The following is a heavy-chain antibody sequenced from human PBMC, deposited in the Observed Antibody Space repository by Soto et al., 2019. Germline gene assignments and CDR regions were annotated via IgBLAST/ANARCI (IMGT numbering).Heavy chain of an antibody. CDR2: ISYDGSNK. D-gene: IGHD6-13*01. CDR3: AKDQGGQQLGPDY. J-gene: IGHJ4*02. CDR1: GFTSSSYG. V-gene: IGHV3-30*18. Sequence: PGGSLRLSCAASGFTSSSYGMHWVRQAPGKGLEWVAVISYDGSNKYYADSVKGRFTISRDNSKNTLYLQMNSLRAEDTAVYYCAKDQGGQQLGPDYWGQGTLVTVSS.